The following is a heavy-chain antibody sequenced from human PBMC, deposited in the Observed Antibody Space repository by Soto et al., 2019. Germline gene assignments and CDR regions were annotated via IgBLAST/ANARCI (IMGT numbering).Heavy chain of an antibody. Sequence: KLPETLSLTCAVSGGSISSSNWWSWVRQPPGKGLEWIGEIYHSGSTNYNPSLKSRVTISVDKSKNQFSLKLSSVTAADTAVYYCARVSGSYYYGMDVWDQGTTVTVSS. D-gene: IGHD1-26*01. CDR2: IYHSGST. J-gene: IGHJ6*02. CDR1: GGSISSSNW. CDR3: ARVSGSYYYGMDV. V-gene: IGHV4-4*03.